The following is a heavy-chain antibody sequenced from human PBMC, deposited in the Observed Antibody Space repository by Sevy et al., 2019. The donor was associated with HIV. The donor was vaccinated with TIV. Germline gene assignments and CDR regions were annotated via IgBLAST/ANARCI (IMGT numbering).Heavy chain of an antibody. J-gene: IGHJ5*02. D-gene: IGHD5-18*01. Sequence: GGSLRLSCAASGFTFSSYWMSWVRQAPGKGLEWVANIKQDGSEKYYVDSVKGRFTISRDNAKNSLYLQMNSLRAEDTAVYYCARNTAMVTIMDAGWFDPWGQGTLVTVSS. CDR3: ARNTAMVTIMDAGWFDP. CDR2: IKQDGSEK. CDR1: GFTFSSYW. V-gene: IGHV3-7*01.